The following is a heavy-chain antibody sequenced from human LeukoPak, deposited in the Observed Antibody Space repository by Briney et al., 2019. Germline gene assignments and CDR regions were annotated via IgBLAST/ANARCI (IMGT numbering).Heavy chain of an antibody. D-gene: IGHD6-19*01. CDR1: GYTFTDYT. CDR2: INAGNGNT. Sequence: ASVKVSCKASGYTFTDYTMHWVRQAPGQRLEWMGWINAGNGNTKYSQKFQGRVTITRDTSASTAYMELSSLRSEDTAVYYCAIVRGWGPFDYWGQGTLVTVSS. J-gene: IGHJ4*02. CDR3: AIVRGWGPFDY. V-gene: IGHV1-3*01.